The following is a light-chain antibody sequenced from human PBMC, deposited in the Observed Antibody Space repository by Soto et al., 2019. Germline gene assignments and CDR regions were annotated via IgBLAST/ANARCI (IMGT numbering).Light chain of an antibody. CDR1: QSVSNNY. J-gene: IGKJ1*01. V-gene: IGKV3-20*01. CDR3: QQYATSRWK. Sequence: EIVLTQSPGTLSLSPGERATLSCRASQSVSNNYLAWYQQKPGQAPRLLISVASSRATGVPDRFSGSGSGTDFTVTITSLEPEDFALYYCQQYATSRWKFGQGNKV. CDR2: VAS.